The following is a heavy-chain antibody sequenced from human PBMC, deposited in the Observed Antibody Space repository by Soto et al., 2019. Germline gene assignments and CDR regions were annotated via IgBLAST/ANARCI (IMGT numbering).Heavy chain of an antibody. CDR3: AASAGVAAHY. CDR2: ISGNGNTI. Sequence: PGGALRLSCAASAFTFSDYYMGWIRQAPGKGLEWLSYISGNGNTIYYADSVKGRFTGSRDNAENLLYLQMNSRRAEDTAVYYCAASAGVAAHYWGQGALVTVSS. CDR1: AFTFSDYY. D-gene: IGHD2-15*01. J-gene: IGHJ4*02. V-gene: IGHV3-11*01.